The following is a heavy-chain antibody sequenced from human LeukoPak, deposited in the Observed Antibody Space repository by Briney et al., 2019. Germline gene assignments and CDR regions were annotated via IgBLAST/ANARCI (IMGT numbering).Heavy chain of an antibody. CDR2: INWNGGST. D-gene: IGHD3-22*01. CDR3: ARVVDYYDSSGYLGYFDY. J-gene: IGHJ4*02. CDR1: GFTFDDYG. Sequence: GGSLKLSCAASGFTFDDYGMSWVRQAPGKGLEWVSGINWNGGSTGYADSVKGRFTISRDNAKNSLYLQMNSLRAEDTALYYCARVVDYYDSSGYLGYFDYWGQGTLSPSPQ. V-gene: IGHV3-20*04.